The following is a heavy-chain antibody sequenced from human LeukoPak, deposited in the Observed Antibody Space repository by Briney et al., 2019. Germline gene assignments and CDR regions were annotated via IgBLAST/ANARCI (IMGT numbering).Heavy chain of an antibody. CDR1: GFTFSSYI. J-gene: IGHJ4*02. V-gene: IGHV3-48*01. CDR3: ARGKIAARPPYFDY. D-gene: IGHD6-6*01. Sequence: GGSLRLSCAASGFTFSSYIMNWVRQAPGKGLEWVSYISSTGTIYYADSVEGRFTISRDNAKNSLYLQMNSLRAEDTAVYYCARGKIAARPPYFDYWGQGTLVTVSS. CDR2: ISSTGTI.